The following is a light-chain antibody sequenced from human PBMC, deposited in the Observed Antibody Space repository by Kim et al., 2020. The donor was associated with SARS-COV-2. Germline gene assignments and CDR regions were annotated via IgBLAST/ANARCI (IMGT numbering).Light chain of an antibody. CDR2: GAS. J-gene: IGKJ2*01. V-gene: IGKV3-20*01. CDR1: HSVSSNY. Sequence: LPPRDSATLACRARHSVSSNYVAWYQGKPGQAPRLLIFGASSRATGIPDRFSGSGSGTDFTLTISRLGPEDFAVYYWQQYGSSPYTFGQGPKLEI. CDR3: QQYGSSPYT.